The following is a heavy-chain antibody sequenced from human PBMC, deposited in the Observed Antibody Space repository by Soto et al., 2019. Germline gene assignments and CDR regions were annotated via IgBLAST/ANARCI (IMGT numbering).Heavy chain of an antibody. CDR1: GFTVSSDS. CDR2: IYSDNNT. CDR3: ARHYSAMGV. V-gene: IGHV3-53*02. J-gene: IGHJ6*02. Sequence: EVQLVETGGDLIQPGGSLRLSCAASGFTVSSDSMTWVRQAPGKGLEWISIIYSDNNTDYADSVKGRFSISRDTSKNILYLQMNSRRAEDTAEDYCARHYSAMGVWGQGTTVTVSS.